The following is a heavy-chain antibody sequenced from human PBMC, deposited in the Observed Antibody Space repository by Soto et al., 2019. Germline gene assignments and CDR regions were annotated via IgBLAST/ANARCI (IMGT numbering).Heavy chain of an antibody. V-gene: IGHV2-5*02. CDR2: IYWDDDK. Sequence: QITLKESGPTLVKPTQTLTLTCTFSGFSLSSSGVGVGWIRQPPGKALEWLTLIYWDDDKRYSPSLKSRLTITKDTSKIPVVLTLTTMDPVDTATYSCARLVVAGITYYVASWGQGTLLTVSS. J-gene: IGHJ4*02. CDR3: ARLVVAGITYYVAS. CDR1: GFSLSSSGVG. D-gene: IGHD3-16*01.